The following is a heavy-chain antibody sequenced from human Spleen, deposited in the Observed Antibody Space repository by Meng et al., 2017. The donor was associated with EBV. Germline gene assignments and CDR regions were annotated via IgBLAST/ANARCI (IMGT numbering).Heavy chain of an antibody. CDR1: GWSFNGYY. D-gene: IGHD7-27*01. Sequence: QVLLQPQGAGVLKTSETFSLTCAVDGWSFNGYYWSWVRQSPAKGLEWIGEVNHGASTNYNPSLKSRVTISLDKSKNQFSLKLTSLTAADTAVYYCATAGTGVTGDRWHFDHWGRGTLFTVSS. CDR2: VNHGAST. V-gene: IGHV4-34*02. J-gene: IGHJ2*01. CDR3: ATAGTGVTGDRWHFDH.